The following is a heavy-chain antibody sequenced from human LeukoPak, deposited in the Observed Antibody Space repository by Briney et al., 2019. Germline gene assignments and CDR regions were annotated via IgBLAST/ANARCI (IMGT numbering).Heavy chain of an antibody. Sequence: GGSLRLSCAASGFTFSSYSMNWVRQAPGKGLEWVSYISSSSSTIYYADSVKGRFTISRDNAKNSLYLQMNSLRAEDTAVYYCARVGDNYYGDQFFDYWGQGTLVTVSS. V-gene: IGHV3-48*04. CDR1: GFTFSSYS. J-gene: IGHJ4*02. CDR2: ISSSSSTI. D-gene: IGHD4-17*01. CDR3: ARVGDNYYGDQFFDY.